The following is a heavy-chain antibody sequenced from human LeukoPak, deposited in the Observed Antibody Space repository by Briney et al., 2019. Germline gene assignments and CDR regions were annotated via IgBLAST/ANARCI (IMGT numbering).Heavy chain of an antibody. D-gene: IGHD5-12*01. Sequence: GGSLRLSCTASGFSFSDYYMSWIRQAPGKGLEWVSYISSSGSTIYYADAVKGRFTTSRDNAKKSLHLQMNSLRAEDTAVYYCARGGYDSSDYWGQGTLVTVSS. CDR3: ARGGYDSSDY. J-gene: IGHJ4*02. CDR1: GFSFSDYY. CDR2: ISSSGSTI. V-gene: IGHV3-11*01.